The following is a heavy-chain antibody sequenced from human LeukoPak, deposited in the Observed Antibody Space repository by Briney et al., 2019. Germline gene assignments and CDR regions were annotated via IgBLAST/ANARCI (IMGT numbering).Heavy chain of an antibody. V-gene: IGHV3-23*01. D-gene: IGHD6-19*01. CDR3: ANQRGRGWPFDY. CDR2: ISGSGGGT. CDR1: GFTFSSYA. J-gene: IGHJ4*02. Sequence: GGSLRLSCAASGFTFSSYAMSWVRQAPGKGLEWVSAISGSGGGTYYADSAKGRFTISRDNSKNTLYLQMNSLRAEDTAVYYCANQRGRGWPFDYWGQGTLVTVSS.